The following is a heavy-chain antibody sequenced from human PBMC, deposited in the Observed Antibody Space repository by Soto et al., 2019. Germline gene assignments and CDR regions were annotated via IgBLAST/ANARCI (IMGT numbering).Heavy chain of an antibody. CDR1: GGSISSGGYY. CDR2: IYYSGST. D-gene: IGHD2-2*02. J-gene: IGHJ6*02. Sequence: QVQLQESGPGLVKPSQTLSLTCTVSGGSISSGGYYWSWIRQHPGKGLEWIGYIYYSGSTYYNPSPKSRLTISVDTSKNQFSLKLSSVTAADTAVYYCAREEAEYCSSTSCYRPSLYGMDVWGQGTTVTVSS. CDR3: AREEAEYCSSTSCYRPSLYGMDV. V-gene: IGHV4-31*03.